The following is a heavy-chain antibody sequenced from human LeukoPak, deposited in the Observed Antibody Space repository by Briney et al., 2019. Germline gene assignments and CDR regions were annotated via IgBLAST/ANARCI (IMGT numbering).Heavy chain of an antibody. CDR3: ARGNYDFWSFDY. CDR2: IIPIFGTA. Sequence: ASVKVSCKASGGTFSSYAISWVRQAPGQGLEWMGGIIPIFGTANYAQKFQGRVTITADESTSTAYMELSSLRSEDTAVYYCARGNYDFWSFDYWGQGTLVTVSS. D-gene: IGHD3-3*01. J-gene: IGHJ4*02. CDR1: GGTFSSYA. V-gene: IGHV1-69*13.